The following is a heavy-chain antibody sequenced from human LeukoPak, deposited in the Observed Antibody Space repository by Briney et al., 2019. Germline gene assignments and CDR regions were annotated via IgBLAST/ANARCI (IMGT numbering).Heavy chain of an antibody. Sequence: KSSETLSLTCTVSGGSITSSSYYWGWIRQPPGKGLEWIGSIYYSGNTYYNPSLKSRVTISVDTSKNQFSLKLSSVTAADTAVYYCARGSGGVHFWGQGTLVTVSS. CDR3: ARGSGGVHF. CDR1: GGSITSSSYY. J-gene: IGHJ4*02. D-gene: IGHD3-16*01. V-gene: IGHV4-39*07. CDR2: IYYSGNT.